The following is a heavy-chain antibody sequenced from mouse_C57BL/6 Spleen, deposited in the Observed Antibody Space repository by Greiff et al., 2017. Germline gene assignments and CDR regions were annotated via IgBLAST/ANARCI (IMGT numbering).Heavy chain of an antibody. D-gene: IGHD1-1*01. V-gene: IGHV1-69*01. Sequence: VQLQQPGAELVMPGASVKLSCKASGYTFTSYWMHWVKQRPGQGLEWIGEIDPSDSYTNYNQKFKGKSTLTVDKSSSTAYMQLSSLTSEDSAVYYCARRGYYGSSYDWYFDVWGTETTVTVSS. CDR1: GYTFTSYW. CDR3: ARRGYYGSSYDWYFDV. J-gene: IGHJ1*03. CDR2: IDPSDSYT.